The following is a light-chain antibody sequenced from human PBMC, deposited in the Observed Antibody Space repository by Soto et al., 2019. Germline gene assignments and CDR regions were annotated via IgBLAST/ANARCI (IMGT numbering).Light chain of an antibody. CDR2: DVS. J-gene: IGLJ1*01. V-gene: IGLV2-18*01. CDR1: IDDVTAYYR. CDR3: SVDIRTIIFI. Sequence: SVLTQPPSVSGSPGQSVTISCSGTIDDVTAYYRVSWYQQTPGTAPKLMIYDVSNRPSGVPDRFSGSRSGNTASLTISGLHAEDEGDIRCSVDIRTIIFIFG.